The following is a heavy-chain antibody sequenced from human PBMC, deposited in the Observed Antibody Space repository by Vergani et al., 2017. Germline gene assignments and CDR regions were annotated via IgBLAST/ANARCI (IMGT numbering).Heavy chain of an antibody. J-gene: IGHJ4*02. V-gene: IGHV4-31*03. D-gene: IGHD2-21*02. Sequence: QVQLQESGPGLVKPSQTLSLTCSVSGASISSGGYYWSWIRQFPGKGLEWIGYIYYSGSSHYNPSLKSRVTISVDTSKNQFSLKLSSVTAADTAVYYCARDPLTYCGGDCYSLYFDYWGQGTLVTVSS. CDR1: GASISSGGYY. CDR3: ARDPLTYCGGDCYSLYFDY. CDR2: IYYSGSS.